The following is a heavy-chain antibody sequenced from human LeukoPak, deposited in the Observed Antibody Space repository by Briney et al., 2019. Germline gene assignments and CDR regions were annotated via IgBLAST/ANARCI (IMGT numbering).Heavy chain of an antibody. V-gene: IGHV7-4-1*02. CDR3: ARGLSDYYYDSSGYPL. Sequence: ASVKVSCKASGYTFTGYAMNWVRQAPGQGLEWMGWINTNTGNPTYAQGFTGRFVFSLDTSVSTAYLQISGLKAEDTAVYYCARGLSDYYYDSSGYPLWGQGTLVTASS. CDR2: INTNTGNP. D-gene: IGHD3-22*01. CDR1: GYTFTGYA. J-gene: IGHJ4*02.